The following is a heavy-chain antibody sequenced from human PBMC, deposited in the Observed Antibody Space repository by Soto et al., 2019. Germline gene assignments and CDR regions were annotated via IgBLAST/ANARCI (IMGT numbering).Heavy chain of an antibody. CDR1: GFTFSSYW. Sequence: EVQLVESGGGLVQPGGSLKISCAASGFTFSSYWMHWVRQAPGKGLVWVSRIKGDASSTNYADFVEGRFIISRDSAENTLYLQMNSLRAEDTAVYYCARGLPGYYRADVWGQGTTVTVSS. V-gene: IGHV3-74*01. J-gene: IGHJ6*02. CDR3: ARGLPGYYRADV. CDR2: IKGDASST. D-gene: IGHD1-26*01.